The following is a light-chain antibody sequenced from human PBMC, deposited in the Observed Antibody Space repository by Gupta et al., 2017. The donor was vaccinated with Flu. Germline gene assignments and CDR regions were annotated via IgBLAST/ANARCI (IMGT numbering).Light chain of an antibody. CDR3: QSADRRGTCWV. CDR1: PLPEEY. V-gene: IGLV3-25*02. Sequence: YELTQPSSLSVSPGQTARITCFGEPLPEEYVYWYQQKPGQAPVLVIYKDRDRPPGIPDRFSGSNSGTTVTLTISGVQAEDEAEYYCQSADRRGTCWVFGGGTKLTVL. CDR2: KDR. J-gene: IGLJ3*02.